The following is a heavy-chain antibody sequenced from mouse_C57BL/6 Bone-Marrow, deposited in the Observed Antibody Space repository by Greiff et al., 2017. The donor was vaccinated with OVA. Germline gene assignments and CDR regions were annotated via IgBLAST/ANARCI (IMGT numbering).Heavy chain of an antibody. J-gene: IGHJ1*03. D-gene: IGHD1-1*01. CDR1: GFTFSDYG. V-gene: IGHV5-17*01. CDR3: ASTIYDGKGDWYFDV. Sequence: EVMLVESGGGLVKPGGSLKLSCAASGFTFSDYGMHWVRQAPEKGLEWVAYISSGSSTIYYADTVKGRFTISRDNAKNTLFLQMTSLRSEDTAMYYCASTIYDGKGDWYFDVWGTGTTVTVSS. CDR2: ISSGSSTI.